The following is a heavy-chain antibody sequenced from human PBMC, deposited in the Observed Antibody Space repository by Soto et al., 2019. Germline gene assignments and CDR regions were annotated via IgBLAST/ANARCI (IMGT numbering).Heavy chain of an antibody. J-gene: IGHJ6*02. Sequence: SVKVSCKASGGTFSSYAISWVRQAPGQGLEWMGGIIPIFGTANYAQKFQGRVTITADESTSTAYMELSSLRSEDTAVYYCARDYCSSTSCYEYYYYGMDVWGQGTTVTVSS. CDR3: ARDYCSSTSCYEYYYYGMDV. CDR2: IIPIFGTA. D-gene: IGHD2-2*01. CDR1: GGTFSSYA. V-gene: IGHV1-69*13.